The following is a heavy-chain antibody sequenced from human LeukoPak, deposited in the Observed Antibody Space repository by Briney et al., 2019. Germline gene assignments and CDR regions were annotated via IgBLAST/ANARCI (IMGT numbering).Heavy chain of an antibody. CDR1: GYTFTSYG. Sequence: ASVKASCKASGYTFTSYGISWVRQAPGQGLEWMGWISAYNGNTNYAQKLQGRVTMTTDTSTSTAYMELRSLRSDDTAVYYCAREELRYFDWLLENYYYYYGMDVWGQGTTVTVSS. D-gene: IGHD3-9*01. J-gene: IGHJ6*02. CDR2: ISAYNGNT. V-gene: IGHV1-18*01. CDR3: AREELRYFDWLLENYYYYYGMDV.